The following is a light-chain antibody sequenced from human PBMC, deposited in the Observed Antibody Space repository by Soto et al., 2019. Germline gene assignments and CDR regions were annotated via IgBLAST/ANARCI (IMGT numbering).Light chain of an antibody. Sequence: DVQMTQCPSALSAAVGDRVTITCLASQSISRWLAWFQQKPGKAPKLLIYEASNLEGGVPRRFSGSGSGTDFTLTISGLLPEDFATYYCQQADSHSWTFGQGTKVDIK. CDR3: QQADSHSWT. V-gene: IGKV1-5*03. CDR2: EAS. J-gene: IGKJ1*01. CDR1: QSISRW.